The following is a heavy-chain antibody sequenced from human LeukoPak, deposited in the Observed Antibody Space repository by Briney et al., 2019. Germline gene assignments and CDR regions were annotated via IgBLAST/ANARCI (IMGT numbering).Heavy chain of an antibody. CDR3: ARARGWTSGDDYYYGMDV. Sequence: PSETLSLTCVVYGGPFSGYYWSWIRQSPGKGLEWIGEINQSGNTNYNPSLKSRVTISIDTSENQFSLKVTSVTAGDTAVYYCARARGWTSGDDYYYGMDVWGQGTTGTVSS. CDR1: GGPFSGYY. CDR2: INQSGNT. J-gene: IGHJ6*02. V-gene: IGHV4-34*01. D-gene: IGHD4-17*01.